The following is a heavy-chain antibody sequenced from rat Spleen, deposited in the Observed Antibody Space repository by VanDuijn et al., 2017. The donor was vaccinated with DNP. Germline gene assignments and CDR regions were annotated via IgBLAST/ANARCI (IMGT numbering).Heavy chain of an antibody. J-gene: IGHJ2*01. Sequence: EVELVESGGGLVRPGGSLKLSCAVSGITFSDHNMAWVRQAPKKGLEWVATIGHDGSDTYYRDSVKGRFTISRDNVKSTLYLQMDSLRSEDTATYYCAGRPPPTRGPFDYWGQGVTVTVSS. CDR1: GITFSDHN. V-gene: IGHV5-7*01. D-gene: IGHD1-4*01. CDR2: IGHDGSDT. CDR3: AGRPPPTRGPFDY.